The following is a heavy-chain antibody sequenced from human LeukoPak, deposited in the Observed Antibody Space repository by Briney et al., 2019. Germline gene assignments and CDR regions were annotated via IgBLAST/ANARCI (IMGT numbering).Heavy chain of an antibody. Sequence: GGSLRLSCTASGFTSANYAVSWVRQAPGKGLEWVSAITGSGGYTYYADSVKGRFTISRDDSKNTQYLQMNSLRAEDTAVYYCAKENSGKYPDYWGQGTLVTVSS. D-gene: IGHD1-26*01. CDR1: GFTSANYA. CDR2: ITGSGGYT. V-gene: IGHV3-23*01. J-gene: IGHJ4*02. CDR3: AKENSGKYPDY.